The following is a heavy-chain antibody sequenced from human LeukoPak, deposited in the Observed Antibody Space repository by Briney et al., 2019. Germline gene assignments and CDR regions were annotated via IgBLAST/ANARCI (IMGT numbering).Heavy chain of an antibody. CDR1: GYAFTDYY. D-gene: IGHD3-22*01. CDR3: AKSRTTSSASVDY. Sequence: ASVKVSCKASGYAFTDYYIHWVRQAPGQGLEWMGIINPRGGSTSYAQNFQDRVTMTRDTSTGTVYVEVSSLRSDDTAVYYCAKSRTTSSASVDYWGQGTLVTVSS. J-gene: IGHJ4*02. V-gene: IGHV1-46*01. CDR2: INPRGGST.